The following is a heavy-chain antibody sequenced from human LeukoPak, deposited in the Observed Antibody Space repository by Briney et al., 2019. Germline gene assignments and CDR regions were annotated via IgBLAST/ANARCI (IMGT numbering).Heavy chain of an antibody. CDR2: INHSGST. CDR3: ARGGGYCGSTSCIPGSFDY. CDR1: GGSFSGYY. Sequence: SETLSLTCAVYGGSFSGYYWSWIRQPPGKGLEWIGEINHSGSTNYNPSLKSRVTISVDTSKNQFSLKLSSVTAADTAVYYCARGGGYCGSTSCIPGSFDYWGQGTLVTVSS. J-gene: IGHJ4*02. V-gene: IGHV4-34*01. D-gene: IGHD2-2*01.